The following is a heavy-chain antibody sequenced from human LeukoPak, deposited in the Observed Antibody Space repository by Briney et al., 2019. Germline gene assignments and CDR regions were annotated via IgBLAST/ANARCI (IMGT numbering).Heavy chain of an antibody. CDR1: GGSISSYY. Sequence: PSETLSLTCTVSGGSISSYYWSWIRQPPGKGLEWIGYIYYSGSTNYNPSLKSRVTISVDTSKNQFSLKLSSVTAADTAVYYCARDPYYYDSRSYFDLWGRGTLVTVSS. D-gene: IGHD3-22*01. CDR2: IYYSGST. CDR3: ARDPYYYDSRSYFDL. J-gene: IGHJ2*01. V-gene: IGHV4-59*01.